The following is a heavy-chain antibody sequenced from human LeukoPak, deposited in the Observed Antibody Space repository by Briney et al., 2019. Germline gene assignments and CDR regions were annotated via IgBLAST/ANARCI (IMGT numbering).Heavy chain of an antibody. V-gene: IGHV1-18*01. J-gene: IGHJ3*02. D-gene: IGHD4-17*01. CDR1: GYTFSSYG. CDR3: ARDMTTVTPDAFDI. Sequence: ASVKVSCKASGYTFSSYGISWVRQAPGQGLEWMGWVSANNGNTNYAQKLQGRVTMTSDTSTSTAYMEVRSLRSDDTAIYYCARDMTTVTPDAFDIWGQGTMVTVSS. CDR2: VSANNGNT.